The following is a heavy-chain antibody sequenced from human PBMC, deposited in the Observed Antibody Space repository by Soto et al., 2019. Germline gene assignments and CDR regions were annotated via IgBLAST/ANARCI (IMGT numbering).Heavy chain of an antibody. D-gene: IGHD1-26*01. J-gene: IGHJ5*01. CDR3: ARMGGSFIDS. CDR2: IIPIFGAT. V-gene: IGHV1-69*06. CDR1: GGTFSSYA. Sequence: QVQLVQSGAEVKKPGSSVKVSCKASGGTFSSYAITWVRQAPGQGLDWMGEIIPIFGATNFAQKFQGRVTITADKSTTTAYMELSSLTSEDTAVYYWARMGGSFIDSWGQGTLVTVSS.